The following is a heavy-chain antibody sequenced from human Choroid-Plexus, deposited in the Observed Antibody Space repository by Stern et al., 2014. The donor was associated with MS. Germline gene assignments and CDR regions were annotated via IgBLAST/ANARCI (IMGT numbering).Heavy chain of an antibody. Sequence: VQLVESGGGVVQPGRPLRLSCVPPRFTLPTCAMHWVRQAPGKGLEWVAGVSYDGSNKYYADSVKGRFTISRDNSQNTLYMQMSSLRPEDTAVYYCAKDRQYLTYFFDHWGQGSLVTVSS. CDR1: RFTLPTCA. CDR3: AKDRQYLTYFFDH. CDR2: VSYDGSNK. J-gene: IGHJ5*02. D-gene: IGHD2/OR15-2a*01. V-gene: IGHV3-30*18.